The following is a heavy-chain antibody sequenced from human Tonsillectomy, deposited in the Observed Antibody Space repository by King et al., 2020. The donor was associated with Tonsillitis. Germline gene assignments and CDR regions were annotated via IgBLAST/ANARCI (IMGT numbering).Heavy chain of an antibody. D-gene: IGHD4-17*01. CDR1: GYTFTNYG. CDR2: ISAYIGNT. V-gene: IGHV1-18*01. Sequence: QLVQSGAEVKKPGASVKVSCKTSGYTFTNYGINWVRQAPGQGHEWMGWISAYIGNTNYAQKVQGRVTLTTDTSTSTAYMELRRLRSDDTAVYYCARDRVTSVTPDAFDIWGQGTMVTVSS. CDR3: ARDRVTSVTPDAFDI. J-gene: IGHJ3*02.